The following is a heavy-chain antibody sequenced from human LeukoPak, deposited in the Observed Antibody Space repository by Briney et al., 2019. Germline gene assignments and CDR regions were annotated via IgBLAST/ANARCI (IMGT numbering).Heavy chain of an antibody. J-gene: IGHJ6*03. CDR2: ITDSGRTI. Sequence: GSLRLSCAASGFTFSSYWMNWVRQAPGKGLEWVSYITDSGRTIYCADSVKGRFTISRDNAKNSLFLQMNSLRAEDTAVYYCARGEVVTASLPDYFYYYMDVWGKGTTVTISS. CDR3: ARGEVVTASLPDYFYYYMDV. D-gene: IGHD2-21*02. V-gene: IGHV3-48*04. CDR1: GFTFSSYW.